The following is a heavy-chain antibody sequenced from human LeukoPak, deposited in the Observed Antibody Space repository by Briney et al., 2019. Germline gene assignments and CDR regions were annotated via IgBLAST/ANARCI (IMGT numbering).Heavy chain of an antibody. CDR3: ASAPLYSSGWYGGFDY. V-gene: IGHV3-23*01. CDR2: ISGSGGST. J-gene: IGHJ4*02. D-gene: IGHD6-19*01. Sequence: GGSLRLSCAASGFTFSSYAMSWVRQAPGKGLEWVSAISGSGGSTYYADSVKGRFTISRDNSKNTLYLQMNSLRAEDTAVYYCASAPLYSSGWYGGFDYWGQGTLVTVSS. CDR1: GFTFSSYA.